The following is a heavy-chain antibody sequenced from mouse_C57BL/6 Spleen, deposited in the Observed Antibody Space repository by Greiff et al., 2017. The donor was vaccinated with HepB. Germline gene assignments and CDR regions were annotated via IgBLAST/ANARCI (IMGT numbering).Heavy chain of an antibody. J-gene: IGHJ4*01. V-gene: IGHV5-9*01. CDR2: ISGGGGNT. Sequence: EVKVEESGGGLVKPGGSLKLSCAASGFTFSSYTMSWVRQTPEKRLEWVATISGGGGNTYYPDSVKGRFTISRDNAKNTLYLQMSSLRSEDTALYYCARRYGYSAMDYWGQGTSVTVSS. CDR3: ARRYGYSAMDY. CDR1: GFTFSSYT. D-gene: IGHD1-1*02.